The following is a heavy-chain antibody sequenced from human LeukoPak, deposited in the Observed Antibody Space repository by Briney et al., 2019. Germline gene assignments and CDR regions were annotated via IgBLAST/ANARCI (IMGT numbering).Heavy chain of an antibody. Sequence: ASVTVSCKASGYTFTGYYMHWVRQAPGQGLEWMGWINPNSGGTNYAQKFQGWVTMTRDTSISTAYMELSRLRSDDTAVYYCARGGSSGWYPFDYWGQGTLVTASS. J-gene: IGHJ4*02. CDR2: INPNSGGT. CDR3: ARGGSSGWYPFDY. V-gene: IGHV1-2*04. CDR1: GYTFTGYY. D-gene: IGHD6-19*01.